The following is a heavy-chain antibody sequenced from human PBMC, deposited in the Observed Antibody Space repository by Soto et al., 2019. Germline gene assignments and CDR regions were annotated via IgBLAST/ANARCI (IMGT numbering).Heavy chain of an antibody. V-gene: IGHV4-59*01. CDR3: ARGPTYYYDSSGYYLFDY. CDR1: GGSISSYY. D-gene: IGHD3-22*01. J-gene: IGHJ4*02. Sequence: SETLSLTCTVSGGSISSYYWSWIRQPPGKGLEWIGYIYYSGITNYNPSLKSRVTISVDTSKNQFSLKLSSVTAADTAVYYCARGPTYYYDSSGYYLFDYWGQGTLVTVSS. CDR2: IYYSGIT.